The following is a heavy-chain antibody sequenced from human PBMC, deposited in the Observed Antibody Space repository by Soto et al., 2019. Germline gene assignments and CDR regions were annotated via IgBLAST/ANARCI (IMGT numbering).Heavy chain of an antibody. V-gene: IGHV3-23*01. D-gene: IGHD3-22*01. Sequence: EVQLLESGGGLVQPGGSLRLSCAASGFTFSSYAMSWVRQAPGKGLEWVSAISGSGGSTYYADSVKGRFTISRDNSKNTLYLQTNSLRAEDTAVYYCANPHDPSAYYDSSGSHFEYWWQGTRVTVSS. CDR2: ISGSGGST. CDR1: GFTFSSYA. J-gene: IGHJ4*02. CDR3: ANPHDPSAYYDSSGSHFEY.